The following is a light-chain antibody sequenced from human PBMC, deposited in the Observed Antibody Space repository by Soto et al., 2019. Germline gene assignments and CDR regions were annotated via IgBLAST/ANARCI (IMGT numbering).Light chain of an antibody. CDR2: AAS. V-gene: IGKV1-9*01. Sequence: IQLTQSPSSLSASVGDRVTITCRASQGISSYLAWYQQKPGKAPKLLIYAASTLQSGVLSRFSGSGSGTDFTLTISSLQPEDFATYYCQQLNSYSITCGQGTRLEIK. CDR1: QGISSY. CDR3: QQLNSYSIT. J-gene: IGKJ5*01.